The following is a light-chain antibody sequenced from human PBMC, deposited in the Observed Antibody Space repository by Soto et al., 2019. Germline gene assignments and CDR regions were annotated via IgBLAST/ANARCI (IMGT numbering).Light chain of an antibody. V-gene: IGKV1-5*03. CDR1: QSVSSW. Sequence: DIQMTQSPSTLSASVGDRGTNNYRASQSVSSWLAWYQQKPGKAPTLLIHTASTLQSGVPSRFSGSGSGTDFTLIISSLQPDDFATYFCQQYNTYRTFGQGTKVDIK. CDR3: QQYNTYRT. CDR2: TAS. J-gene: IGKJ1*01.